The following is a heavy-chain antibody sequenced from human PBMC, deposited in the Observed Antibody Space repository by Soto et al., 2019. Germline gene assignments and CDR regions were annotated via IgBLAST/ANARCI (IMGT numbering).Heavy chain of an antibody. CDR2: ISSSGSTI. V-gene: IGHV3-11*01. Sequence: GGSLRLSCAASGFTFSDYYMSWIRQAPGKGLEWVSYISSSGSTIYYADSVKGRFTISRDNAKNSLYLQMNSLRAEDTAVYYCARRRNYYGSGSYRRYNWFDPWGQGTLVTVSS. CDR1: GFTFSDYY. D-gene: IGHD3-10*01. J-gene: IGHJ5*02. CDR3: ARRRNYYGSGSYRRYNWFDP.